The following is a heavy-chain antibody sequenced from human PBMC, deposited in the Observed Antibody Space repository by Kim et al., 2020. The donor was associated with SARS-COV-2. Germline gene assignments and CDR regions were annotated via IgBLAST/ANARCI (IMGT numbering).Heavy chain of an antibody. Sequence: GGSLRLSCAASGFTFSSYSMNWVRQAPGKGLEWVSSISSSSSYIYYADSVKGRFTISRDNAKNSLYLQMNSLRAEDTAVYYCARGDLGYCSSTSCYTFFDYWGQGTLVTVSS. D-gene: IGHD2-2*02. CDR3: ARGDLGYCSSTSCYTFFDY. CDR1: GFTFSSYS. V-gene: IGHV3-21*01. CDR2: ISSSSSYI. J-gene: IGHJ4*02.